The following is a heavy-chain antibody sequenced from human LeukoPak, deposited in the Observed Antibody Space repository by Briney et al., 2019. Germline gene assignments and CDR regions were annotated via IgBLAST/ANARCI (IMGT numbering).Heavy chain of an antibody. V-gene: IGHV3-30*03. J-gene: IGHJ4*02. Sequence: GGSLRLSCAASGFTFSSYGMHWVRQAPGKGLEWVAVISYDGSNKYYADSVKGRFTISRDNSKNTLYPQMNSLRAEDTAVYYCATASNFLSTVTNNYWGQGTLVTVSS. CDR2: ISYDGSNK. CDR1: GFTFSSYG. D-gene: IGHD4-17*01. CDR3: ATASNFLSTVTNNY.